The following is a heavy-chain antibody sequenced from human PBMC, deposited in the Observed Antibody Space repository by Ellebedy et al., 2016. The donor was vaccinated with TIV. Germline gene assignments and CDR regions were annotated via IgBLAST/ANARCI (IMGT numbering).Heavy chain of an antibody. CDR1: GGSISSSSYY. Sequence: MPGGSLRLSCTVSGGSISSSSYYWGWIRQPPGKGLEWIGSIYYSGSTYYNPALKSRVTISVDTSKNQFSLKLSSVTAADTAVYYCARHDWVAVAGTPYFDYWGQGTLVTVSS. CDR2: IYYSGST. CDR3: ARHDWVAVAGTPYFDY. J-gene: IGHJ4*02. D-gene: IGHD6-19*01. V-gene: IGHV4-39*01.